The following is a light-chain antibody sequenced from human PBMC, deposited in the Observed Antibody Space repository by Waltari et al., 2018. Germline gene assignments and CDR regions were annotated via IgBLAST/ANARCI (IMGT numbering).Light chain of an antibody. V-gene: IGLV3-1*01. CDR1: YWGEEF. CDR2: EDT. J-gene: IGLJ2*01. CDR3: QSWDSKNVV. Sequence: SSELTQPQSVSVSPGQTATITRSGCYWGEEFAFWYQQKSGQSPVLVIYEDTKRPSGIPVRFSGSTSGNTATLTIRGTQALDEADYYCQSWDSKNVVFGGGTKLNVL.